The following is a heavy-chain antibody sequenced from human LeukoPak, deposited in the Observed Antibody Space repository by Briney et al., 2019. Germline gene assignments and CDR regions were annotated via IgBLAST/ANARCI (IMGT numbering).Heavy chain of an antibody. J-gene: IGHJ4*02. Sequence: SETLSLTCAVYGGSFSGYYWSWIRQPPGKGLERIGEINHSGSTNYNPSLKSRVTISVDTSKNQFSLKLSSVTAADTAVYYCARGERWLQFGPFDYWGQGTLVTVSS. CDR1: GGSFSGYY. CDR3: ARGERWLQFGPFDY. V-gene: IGHV4-34*01. D-gene: IGHD5-24*01. CDR2: INHSGST.